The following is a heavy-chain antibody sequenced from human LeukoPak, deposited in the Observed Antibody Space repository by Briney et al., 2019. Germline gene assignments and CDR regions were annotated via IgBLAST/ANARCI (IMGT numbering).Heavy chain of an antibody. J-gene: IGHJ4*02. D-gene: IGHD3-10*02. Sequence: GGSPRHSCAPPGFTLSRYSMSWLRPAPGKGLEWASSISTSRLYIHYAHSLKGPYTISRHNAKNSLYLQMDSLRGEDTALYYCMRDERNVLGASSTFVYWGQGARVTVSS. CDR2: ISTSRLYI. CDR1: GFTLSRYS. V-gene: IGHV3-21*01. CDR3: MRDERNVLGASSTFVY.